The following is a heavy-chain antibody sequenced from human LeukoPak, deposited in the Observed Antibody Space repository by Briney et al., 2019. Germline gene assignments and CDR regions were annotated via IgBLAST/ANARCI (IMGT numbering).Heavy chain of an antibody. CDR1: GFTSSSYG. CDR3: AKLVLVGATVFSEGGDY. Sequence: GGSLRLSCAASGFTSSSYGMHWVRQAPGKGLEWVAVISYDGSNKYYADSVKGRFTISRDNSENTLYLQMNSLRAEDTAVYYCAKLVLVGATVFSEGGDYWGQGTLVTVSS. D-gene: IGHD1-26*01. CDR2: ISYDGSNK. V-gene: IGHV3-30*18. J-gene: IGHJ4*02.